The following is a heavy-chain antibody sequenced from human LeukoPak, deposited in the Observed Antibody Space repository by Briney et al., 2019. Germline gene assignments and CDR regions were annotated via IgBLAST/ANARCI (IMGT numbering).Heavy chain of an antibody. Sequence: GGSLRLSCAASGFTFNSYWMSWVRQAPGKGLEWVANIKQDGREKYYLDSVKGRFTISRDNAKNSLYLQMSSLRAEDTAVYYCARVNRDGYNNNWFDPWGQGTLVTVSS. CDR1: GFTFNSYW. V-gene: IGHV3-7*01. D-gene: IGHD5-24*01. CDR2: IKQDGREK. CDR3: ARVNRDGYNNNWFDP. J-gene: IGHJ5*02.